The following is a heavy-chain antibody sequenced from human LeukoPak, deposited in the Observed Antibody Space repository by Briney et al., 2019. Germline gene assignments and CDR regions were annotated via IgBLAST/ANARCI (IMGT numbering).Heavy chain of an antibody. CDR1: GGSISSYY. J-gene: IGHJ4*02. D-gene: IGHD2-2*02. Sequence: SETLSLTSTVSGGSISSYYWSWIRQPPGKGLEWIGYIYYSGSTNYNPSLKSRVTISVDTSKNQFSLKLSSVTAADTAVYYCARGTYCSSTSCYTSCFDYWGQGTLVTVSS. CDR2: IYYSGST. V-gene: IGHV4-59*01. CDR3: ARGTYCSSTSCYTSCFDY.